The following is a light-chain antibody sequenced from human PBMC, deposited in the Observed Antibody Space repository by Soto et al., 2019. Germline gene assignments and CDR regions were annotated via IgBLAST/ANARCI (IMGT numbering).Light chain of an antibody. Sequence: QSALTQARSVSGSPGQSVTISCTGTSGDVGGYNFVSWYQQHPGNAPKLVIFDVSQRPSGVPDRFSGSKSGNTASLTISGLQAEDEADYYCCSYGGSYTWVFGGGTKLTVL. CDR1: SGDVGGYNF. V-gene: IGLV2-11*01. CDR2: DVS. CDR3: CSYGGSYTWV. J-gene: IGLJ3*02.